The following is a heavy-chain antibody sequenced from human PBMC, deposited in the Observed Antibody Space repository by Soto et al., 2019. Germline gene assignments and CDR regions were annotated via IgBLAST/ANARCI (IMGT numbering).Heavy chain of an antibody. Sequence: QVQLQESGPGLVKPSQTLSLTCTVYGGSISSCGFYWSWIRQHPGKGLEWIGYIYYSGSTYYNPSLKSRVTISVDTPKTQFSLRLSSVTAADTAVYYCAKAPTHSYYGAGSYYRNWGQGTLVTVSS. V-gene: IGHV4-31*03. CDR1: GGSISSCGFY. CDR3: AKAPTHSYYGAGSYYRN. J-gene: IGHJ4*02. CDR2: IYYSGST. D-gene: IGHD3-10*01.